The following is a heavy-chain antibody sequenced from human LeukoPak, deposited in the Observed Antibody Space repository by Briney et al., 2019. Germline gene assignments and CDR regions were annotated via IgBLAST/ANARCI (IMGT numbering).Heavy chain of an antibody. CDR2: ISSDGSKK. D-gene: IGHD2-21*02. J-gene: IGHJ6*02. V-gene: IGHV3-30-3*01. CDR3: ARAEGSDSLNYYGMDV. Sequence: GRSLRLSCAASGFTFSRYAVHWVRQAPGKGLEWVAFISSDGSKKYYADSVKGRFTISRDNSKNTLYLQVNSLRAEDTAVYYCARAEGSDSLNYYGMDVWGQGTTVTVSS. CDR1: GFTFSRYA.